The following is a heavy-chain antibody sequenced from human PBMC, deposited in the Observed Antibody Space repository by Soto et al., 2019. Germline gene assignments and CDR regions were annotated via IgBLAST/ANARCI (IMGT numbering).Heavy chain of an antibody. D-gene: IGHD5-18*01. CDR2: ISHDGSNK. Sequence: GGSLRLSCAASGFTFSSYAMHWVRQAPGKGLEWVAVISHDGSNKYYADSVKGRFTISRDNSKNTLYLQMNSLRAEDTAVYYCARASEDTAMVGSRYYYYGMDVWGQGTTVTVSS. CDR3: ARASEDTAMVGSRYYYYGMDV. CDR1: GFTFSSYA. V-gene: IGHV3-30-3*01. J-gene: IGHJ6*02.